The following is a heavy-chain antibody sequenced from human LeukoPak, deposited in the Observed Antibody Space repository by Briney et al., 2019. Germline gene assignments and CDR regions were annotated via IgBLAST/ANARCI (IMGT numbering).Heavy chain of an antibody. CDR3: ARHNYGDYFPALSLDY. CDR1: GDSISDYY. Sequence: PSETLSLTCTVSGDSISDYYWSWIRQPPGKGLEWIAYIYYSGSTNYNPYLKGRGTISVDTYKYQFFLKLSYVTAADTAVYYCARHNYGDYFPALSLDYWGEGTLVSVSS. CDR2: IYYSGST. D-gene: IGHD4-17*01. V-gene: IGHV4-59*08. J-gene: IGHJ4*02.